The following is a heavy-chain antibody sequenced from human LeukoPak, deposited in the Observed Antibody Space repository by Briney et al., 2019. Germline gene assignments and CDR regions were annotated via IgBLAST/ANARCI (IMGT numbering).Heavy chain of an antibody. D-gene: IGHD5-12*01. V-gene: IGHV3-30*03. CDR2: ISYDGSNK. CDR3: ARDRSGFYSVDY. CDR1: GFTFSSYG. J-gene: IGHJ4*02. Sequence: GGSLRLSCAASGFTFSSYGMHWVRQAPGKGLEWVAVISYDGSNKYYADSVKGRFTISRDNSKNTLYLQMNSLRAEDTAVYYCARDRSGFYSVDYWGQGTLATVSS.